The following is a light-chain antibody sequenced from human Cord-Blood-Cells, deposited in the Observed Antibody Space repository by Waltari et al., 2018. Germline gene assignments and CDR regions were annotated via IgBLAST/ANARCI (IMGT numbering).Light chain of an antibody. CDR1: SLRSYY. V-gene: IGLV3-19*01. CDR3: NSRDSSGNHLGV. CDR2: GKN. Sequence: SSELTQDPSVSVALGQTVRITCQGDSLRSYYASWYQHKPGQAPVLFIYGKNNRPSGIPDRFSGSSSGNTASLTITGAQAEDEADYYCNSRDSSGNHLGVFGGGTKLTVL. J-gene: IGLJ2*01.